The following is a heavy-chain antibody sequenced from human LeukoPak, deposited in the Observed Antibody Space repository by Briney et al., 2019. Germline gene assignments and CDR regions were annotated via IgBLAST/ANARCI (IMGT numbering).Heavy chain of an antibody. CDR1: GSTVSSNY. Sequence: QSGGSLRLSCAASGSTVSSNYMSWVRQAPGKGLEWVANIKQDGSEKYYVDSVKGRFTISRDNAKNSLYLQMNSLRAEDTAVYYCAREWYFSGSGSSGWGQGTLVTVSS. J-gene: IGHJ4*02. CDR2: IKQDGSEK. D-gene: IGHD3-10*01. V-gene: IGHV3-7*01. CDR3: AREWYFSGSGSSG.